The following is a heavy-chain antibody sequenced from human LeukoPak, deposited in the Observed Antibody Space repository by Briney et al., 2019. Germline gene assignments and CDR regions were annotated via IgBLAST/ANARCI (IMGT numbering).Heavy chain of an antibody. J-gene: IGHJ2*01. CDR2: ISGAGDNT. Sequence: GGSLRLSCTASGFIFRNYAMGWVRQAPGKGLEWVSTISGAGDNTNNADSVTGRFTISRDNSKNTLYLQMNSLRAEDTAVYYCAKDYSVSNWCFDLWGRGTLVTVSS. D-gene: IGHD5/OR15-5a*01. CDR1: GFIFRNYA. V-gene: IGHV3-23*01. CDR3: AKDYSVSNWCFDL.